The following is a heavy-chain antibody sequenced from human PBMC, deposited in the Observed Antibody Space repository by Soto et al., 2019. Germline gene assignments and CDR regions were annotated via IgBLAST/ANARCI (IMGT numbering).Heavy chain of an antibody. CDR1: GFTVSSNY. J-gene: IGHJ4*02. CDR3: ARDVPIIDF. D-gene: IGHD3-10*01. V-gene: IGHV3-66*01. CDR2: IYTGGST. Sequence: PGGSLRLSCAASGFTVSSNYMSWVRQAPGKGLEWVSVIYTGGSTYYADSVRGRFTISRDNSKNTVYLYMNSLRAEDTAVYYCARDVPIIDFWGQGTLVTVSS.